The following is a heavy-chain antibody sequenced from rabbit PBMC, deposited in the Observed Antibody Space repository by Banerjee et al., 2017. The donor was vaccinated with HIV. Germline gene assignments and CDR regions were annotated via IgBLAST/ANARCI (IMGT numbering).Heavy chain of an antibody. J-gene: IGHJ4*01. CDR2: IYAGSSGST. D-gene: IGHD4-2*01. CDR3: AREAGYAGSNL. V-gene: IGHV1S43*01. Sequence: QQQLEESGGGLVKPGGTLTLTCTASGSDISSYSMCWVRQAPGKGLELIACIYAGSSGSTYYASWAKGRFTISRSTSLNTVDLKMTSLTAADTATYFCAREAGYAGSNLWGQGTLVTVS. CDR1: GSDISSYS.